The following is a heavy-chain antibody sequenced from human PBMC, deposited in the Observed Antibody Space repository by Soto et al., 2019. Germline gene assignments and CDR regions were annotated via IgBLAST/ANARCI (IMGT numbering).Heavy chain of an antibody. D-gene: IGHD6-13*01. J-gene: IGHJ4*02. CDR2: ISSSTSHT. V-gene: IGHV3-21*05. CDR3: ARGRGAAADYFDF. Sequence: GGSLRLSCAASGFTFSSYSMNWVRQAPGKGLEWVSYISSSTSHTNYADSVKGRFTISRDNAKNSLFLQMNSLRAEDTAVYYCARGRGAAADYFDFWGQGTLVTVSS. CDR1: GFTFSSYS.